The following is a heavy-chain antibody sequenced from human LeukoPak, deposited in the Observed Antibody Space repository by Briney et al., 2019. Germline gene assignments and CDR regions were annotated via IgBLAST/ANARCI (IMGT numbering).Heavy chain of an antibody. J-gene: IGHJ4*02. Sequence: ASVKVSCKASGYTFTGYYMHWVRQAPGQGLEWMGWINPNSGGTNYAQKLQGRVTMTTDTPTSTAYMELRSLRSDDTAVYYCARAGRWSADYDYWGQGTLVTVSS. V-gene: IGHV1-2*02. CDR1: GYTFTGYY. CDR2: INPNSGGT. CDR3: ARAGRWSADYDY. D-gene: IGHD3-3*01.